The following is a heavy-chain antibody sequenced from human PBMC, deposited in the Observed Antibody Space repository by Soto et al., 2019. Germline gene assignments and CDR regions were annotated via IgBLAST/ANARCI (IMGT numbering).Heavy chain of an antibody. Sequence: QVQLVESGGGVVQPGRSLRLSCAASGFTFSSYGMHWVRQAPGKGLEWVAVISYDGSNKYYVDSVKGRFTISRDNSKNTLYLQMNSLRAEDTAVYYCAKDTWSPAFYDSSGYLDYWGQGTLVTVSS. V-gene: IGHV3-30*18. CDR2: ISYDGSNK. CDR1: GFTFSSYG. D-gene: IGHD3-22*01. CDR3: AKDTWSPAFYDSSGYLDY. J-gene: IGHJ4*02.